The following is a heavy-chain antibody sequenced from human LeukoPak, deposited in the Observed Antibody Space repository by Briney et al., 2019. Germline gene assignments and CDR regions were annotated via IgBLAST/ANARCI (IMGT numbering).Heavy chain of an antibody. D-gene: IGHD3-16*01. J-gene: IGHJ4*02. CDR2: MNPNSGNT. Sequence: GASVKVSCKASGYTFTSYDISWVRQATGQGLEWMGWMNPNSGNTGYAQKFQGRVTMTRNTSISTAYMELSSLTIEDTAVYYCAKEPGEGGSASDYWGQGTLVTVYS. V-gene: IGHV1-8*01. CDR1: GYTFTSYD. CDR3: AKEPGEGGSASDY.